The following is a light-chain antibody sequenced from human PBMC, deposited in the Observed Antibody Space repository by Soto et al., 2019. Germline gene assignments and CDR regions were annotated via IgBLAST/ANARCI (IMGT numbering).Light chain of an antibody. CDR1: QDIHNY. CDR3: QHCYNYPWT. CDR2: AAS. J-gene: IGKJ1*01. V-gene: IGKV1-8*01. Sequence: AVLLTQSPSSFSASTGDRATITCRASQDIHNYLACYQQVTGKAPKLLLYAASILQTGVPSRFSGRGSGTDLPLTIDGLQSEDFATYFCQHCYNYPWTFGQGT.